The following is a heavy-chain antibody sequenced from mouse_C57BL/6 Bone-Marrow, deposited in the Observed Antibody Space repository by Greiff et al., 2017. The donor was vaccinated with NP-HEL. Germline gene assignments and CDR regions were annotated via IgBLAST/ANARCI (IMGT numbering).Heavy chain of an antibody. CDR3: ARRIYYDYDGYYFDY. CDR1: GYAFSSSW. D-gene: IGHD2-4*01. J-gene: IGHJ2*01. CDR2: IYPGDGDT. V-gene: IGHV1-82*01. Sequence: LVESGPELVKPGASVKISCKASGYAFSSSWMNWVKQRPGKGLEWIGRIYPGDGDTNYNGKFKGKATLTADKSSSTAYMQLSSLTSEDSAVYFCARRIYYDYDGYYFDYWGQGTTRTVSS.